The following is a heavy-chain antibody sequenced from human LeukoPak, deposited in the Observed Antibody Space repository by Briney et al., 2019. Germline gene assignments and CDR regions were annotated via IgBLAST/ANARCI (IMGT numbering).Heavy chain of an antibody. V-gene: IGHV1-8*01. CDR3: ARHSVSTFDH. D-gene: IGHD5/OR15-5a*01. CDR1: GYTFTSYV. CDR2: INPNSGNR. J-gene: IGHJ4*02. Sequence: ASVKVSCKASGYTFTSYVINWVRQATGQGPEWVGWINPNSGNRGSAQKFQGRVTMTRDTSINTAYMELNSLTSEDTAVYYCARHSVSTFDHWGQGTPVSVSS.